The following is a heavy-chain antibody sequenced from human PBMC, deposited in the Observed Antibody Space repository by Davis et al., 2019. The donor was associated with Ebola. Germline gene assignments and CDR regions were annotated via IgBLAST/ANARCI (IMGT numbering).Heavy chain of an antibody. CDR1: GFSFDDYA. Sequence: PGGSLRLSCAASGFSFDDYAMHRVRQVPGKGLEWVSFISWDGGLIHYGDSVKGRFTISRDNSKNSLSLQMNSLRTEDTALYYCVRDGGSSWPYGLDVWGQGTTVTVSS. V-gene: IGHV3-43D*04. CDR2: ISWDGGLI. J-gene: IGHJ6*02. CDR3: VRDGGSSWPYGLDV. D-gene: IGHD6-13*01.